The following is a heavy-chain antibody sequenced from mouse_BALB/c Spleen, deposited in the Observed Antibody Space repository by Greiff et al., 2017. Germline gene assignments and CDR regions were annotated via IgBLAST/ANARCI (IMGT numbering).Heavy chain of an antibody. CDR2: ISYSGST. V-gene: IGHV3-8*02. CDR3: ARYAYYRYDGYFDY. Sequence: VQLQQSGPSLVKPSQTLSLTCSVTGDSITSGYWNWIRKFPGNKLEYMGYISYSGSTYYNPSLKSRISITRDTSKNQYYLQLNSVTTEDTATYYCARYAYYRYDGYFDYWGQGTTLTVSS. CDR1: GDSITSGY. D-gene: IGHD2-14*01. J-gene: IGHJ2*01.